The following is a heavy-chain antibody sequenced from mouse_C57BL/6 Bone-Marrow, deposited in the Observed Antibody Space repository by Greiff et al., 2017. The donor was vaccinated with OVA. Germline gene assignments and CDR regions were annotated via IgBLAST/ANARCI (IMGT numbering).Heavy chain of an antibody. V-gene: IGHV1-63*01. CDR2: IYPGGGYT. CDR1: GYTFTNYW. Sequence: QVHVKQSGAELVRPGTSVKMSCKASGYTFTNYWIGWAKQRPGHGLEWIGDIYPGGGYTNYNEKFKGKATLTADKSSSTAYMQFSSLTSEDSAIYYCARGNDYDSVDYWGQGTTLTVSS. CDR3: ARGNDYDSVDY. D-gene: IGHD2-4*01. J-gene: IGHJ2*01.